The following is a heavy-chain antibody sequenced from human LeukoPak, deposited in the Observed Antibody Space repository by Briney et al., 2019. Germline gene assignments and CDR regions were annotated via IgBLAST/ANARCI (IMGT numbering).Heavy chain of an antibody. J-gene: IGHJ4*02. CDR3: AGGVKQDEFWSGSVLHYFDY. CDR2: ISYDGSNK. Sequence: GRSLRLFCAASGFTFSSYAMLWVRQAPGKGLEWVAVISYDGSNKYYADSVKGRFTISRDNSKTTLYLQMNSLRAEDTAVYYCAGGVKQDEFWSGSVLHYFDYWGQGTLVTVSS. D-gene: IGHD3-3*01. CDR1: GFTFSSYA. V-gene: IGHV3-30*04.